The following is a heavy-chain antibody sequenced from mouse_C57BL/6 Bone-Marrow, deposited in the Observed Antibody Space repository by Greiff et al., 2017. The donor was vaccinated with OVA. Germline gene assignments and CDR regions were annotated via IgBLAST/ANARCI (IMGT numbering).Heavy chain of an antibody. J-gene: IGHJ4*01. V-gene: IGHV1-15*01. Sequence: QVQLKQSGAELVRPGASVTLSCKASGYTFTDYEMHWVKQTPVHGLEWIGAIDPETGGTAYNQKFKGKAILTADKSSSTAYMELRSLTSEDSAVYYCTREDDGYPYAMDYWGQGTSVTVSS. CDR2: IDPETGGT. D-gene: IGHD2-3*01. CDR1: GYTFTDYE. CDR3: TREDDGYPYAMDY.